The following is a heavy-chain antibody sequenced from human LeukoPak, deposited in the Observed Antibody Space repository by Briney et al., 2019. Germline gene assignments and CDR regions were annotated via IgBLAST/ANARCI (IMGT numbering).Heavy chain of an antibody. V-gene: IGHV5-51*01. D-gene: IGHD6-6*01. CDR2: IYPGDSDT. J-gene: IGHJ6*03. Sequence: GESLKLSCEGSGYSFANFWIGWVRQMPGKGLGWMGIIYPGDSDTRYSPSFQGQVTISADKSISTAFLQWSSLKASDTAMYYCARAPSYQFSSASAYYYYIDVWGKGTTVTVSS. CDR1: GYSFANFW. CDR3: ARAPSYQFSSASAYYYYIDV.